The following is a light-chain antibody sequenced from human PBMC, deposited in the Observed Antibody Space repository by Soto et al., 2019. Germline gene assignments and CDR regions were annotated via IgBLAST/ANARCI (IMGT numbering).Light chain of an antibody. CDR1: QSLSRYF. CDR2: DAS. CDR3: QQYEKSPLT. Sequence: EIVLTQSPSTLSLSPGDRATLSCRASQSLSRYFLAWYQQKPGQAPRLLIYDASNRATGVPDRFSGSGSGTDFTLTISRLESEDLAVYHCQQYEKSPLTFGGGTKVDNK. J-gene: IGKJ4*01. V-gene: IGKV3-20*01.